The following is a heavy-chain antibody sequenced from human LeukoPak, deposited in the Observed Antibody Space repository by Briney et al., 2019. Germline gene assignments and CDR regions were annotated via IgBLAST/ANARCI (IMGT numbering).Heavy chain of an antibody. J-gene: IGHJ4*02. V-gene: IGHV4-38-2*02. CDR3: ARIRGSVDY. CDR2: IYHSGST. D-gene: IGHD3-16*01. CDR1: GYSISSGYY. Sequence: SETLSLTCTVSGYSISSGYYWGWIRQPPGKGLEWIGSIYHSGSTYYNPSLKSRVTISVDTSKNQFSLKPSSVTAADTAVYYCARIRGSVDYWGQGTLVTVSS.